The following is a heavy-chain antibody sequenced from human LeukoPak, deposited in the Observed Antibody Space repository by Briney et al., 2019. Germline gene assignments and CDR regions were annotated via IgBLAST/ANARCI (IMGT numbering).Heavy chain of an antibody. CDR2: IYHSGST. CDR3: ARDATRDDAFDI. J-gene: IGHJ3*02. V-gene: IGHV4-30-2*01. CDR1: GGSISSGGYS. Sequence: SETLSLTCTVSGGSISSGGYSWSWIRQPPGKGLEWIGYIYHSGSTYYNPSLKSRVTISVDRSKNQFSLKLSSVTAADTAVYYCARDATRDDAFDIWGQGTMVTVSS.